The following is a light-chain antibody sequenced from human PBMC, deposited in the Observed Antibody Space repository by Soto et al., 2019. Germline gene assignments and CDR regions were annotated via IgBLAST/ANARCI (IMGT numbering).Light chain of an antibody. Sequence: QSVLTQPPSVSGTPGQRVSISCTGSRSNIGGGYDVHWYLQLPGTAPKLLIYDDNKRPSGIPDRFSGSKSGTSATLGITGFQTGDEADYYCGSWDSSLSAYVFGTGTKLTVL. J-gene: IGLJ1*01. CDR1: RSNIGGGY. CDR3: GSWDSSLSAYV. V-gene: IGLV1-51*01. CDR2: DDN.